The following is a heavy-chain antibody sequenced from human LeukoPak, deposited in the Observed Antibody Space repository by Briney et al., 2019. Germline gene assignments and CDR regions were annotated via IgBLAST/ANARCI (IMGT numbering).Heavy chain of an antibody. J-gene: IGHJ6*02. CDR3: GYSYGSYYYYGMDV. CDR1: GGSISSGGYY. D-gene: IGHD5-18*01. V-gene: IGHV4-30-4*08. CDR2: IYYSGST. Sequence: SETLSLTCTVSGGSISSGGYYWSWIRQHPGKGLEWIGYIYYSGSTYYNPSLKSRVTISVDTSKNQFSLKLSSVTAADTAVYYCGYSYGSYYYYGMDVWGQGTTVTVSS.